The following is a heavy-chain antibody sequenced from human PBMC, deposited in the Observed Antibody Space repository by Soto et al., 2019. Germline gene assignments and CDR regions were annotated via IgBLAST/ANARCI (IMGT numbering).Heavy chain of an antibody. Sequence: SVKVSCKASGGTFSSYTISWVRQAPGQGLEWMGRIIPILGIANYAQKFQGRVTITADKSTSTAYMELSSLRSEDTAVYYCARDSGSSGWYLDYFDYWGQGTLVTVSS. J-gene: IGHJ4*02. CDR1: GGTFSSYT. CDR3: ARDSGSSGWYLDYFDY. CDR2: IIPILGIA. V-gene: IGHV1-69*04. D-gene: IGHD6-19*01.